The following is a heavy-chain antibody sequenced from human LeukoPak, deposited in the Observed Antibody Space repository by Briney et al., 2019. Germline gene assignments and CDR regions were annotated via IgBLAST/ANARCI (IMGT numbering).Heavy chain of an antibody. J-gene: IGHJ4*02. CDR1: GFTFDNCA. Sequence: GGSLRLSCVASGFTFDNCAMHWVRQVPGKGLEWVAIISEDGSITYYADSVKGRFTISRDNAKNSLYLQMNSLRAEDTAVYYCARDLLVVPAAILGYWGQGTLVTVSS. V-gene: IGHV3-43*02. CDR2: ISEDGSIT. CDR3: ARDLLVVPAAILGY. D-gene: IGHD2-2*02.